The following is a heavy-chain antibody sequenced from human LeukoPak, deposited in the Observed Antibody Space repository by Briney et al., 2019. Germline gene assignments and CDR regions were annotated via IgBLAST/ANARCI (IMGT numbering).Heavy chain of an antibody. V-gene: IGHV4-59*01. J-gene: IGHJ4*02. CDR2: IDYSGST. CDR1: GGSISSYY. CDR3: VREGSSSRFVDY. D-gene: IGHD3-10*01. Sequence: SETLSLTCTVSGGSISSYYWSWIRQPPGKGLEWIGYIDYSGSTKYNPSLKGRVSISVDTSKNQFSLKVSSVTAADTALYYCVREGSSSRFVDYWGQGTLVTVSS.